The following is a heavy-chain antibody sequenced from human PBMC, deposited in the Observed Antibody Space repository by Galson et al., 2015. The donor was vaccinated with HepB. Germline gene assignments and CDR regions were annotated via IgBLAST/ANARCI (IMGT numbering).Heavy chain of an antibody. Sequence: SVKVSCKASGYTFTTFGLTWVRQAPGQGLEWLGWISGDNTHRNYAQKVQGRATMSTDSSSSTAYLELRSLTSDDTALYYCARNHYGGPADYYFDLWGRGTLVTVSS. V-gene: IGHV1-18*04. CDR1: GYTFTTFG. D-gene: IGHD4-23*01. CDR3: ARNHYGGPADYYFDL. J-gene: IGHJ2*01. CDR2: ISGDNTHR.